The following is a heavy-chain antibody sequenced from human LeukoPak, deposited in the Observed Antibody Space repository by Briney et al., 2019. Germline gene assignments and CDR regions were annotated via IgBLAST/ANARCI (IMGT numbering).Heavy chain of an antibody. J-gene: IGHJ6*03. D-gene: IGHD2-2*01. Sequence: GGSLRLSCAASGFTVSSNYMGWVRQAPGKGLEWVSVIYSGGSTYCADSVKGRFTISRDNSKNTLYLQMNSLRAEDTAVYYCAKSPIVVVPAAPFYYYMDVWGKGTTVTVSS. CDR1: GFTVSSNY. CDR3: AKSPIVVVPAAPFYYYMDV. CDR2: IYSGGST. V-gene: IGHV3-53*01.